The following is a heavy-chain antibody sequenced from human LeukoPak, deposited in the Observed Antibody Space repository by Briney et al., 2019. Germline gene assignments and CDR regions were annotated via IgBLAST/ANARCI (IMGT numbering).Heavy chain of an antibody. CDR3: ARVAGIVVVPPNWFDP. D-gene: IGHD2-2*01. J-gene: IGHJ5*02. Sequence: SETLSLTCTVSGGSISSHYWSWIRQPPGKGLEWIGYIYYSGSTNYNPSLKSRVTISVDTSKNQFSLKLSSVTAADTAVYYCARVAGIVVVPPNWFDPWGQGTLVTVSS. CDR2: IYYSGST. CDR1: GGSISSHY. V-gene: IGHV4-59*11.